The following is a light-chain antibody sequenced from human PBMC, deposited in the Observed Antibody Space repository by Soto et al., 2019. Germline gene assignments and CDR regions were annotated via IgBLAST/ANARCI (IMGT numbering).Light chain of an antibody. CDR3: QQYGNTPWT. CDR2: GAS. Sequence: EILFPQSPDTLSLSPGEGPTISCRASQSISSRYLAWYQPKHGQAPRILIYGASSRATGIPDRFSGIRSRTDFTLAFSRLEPEDLQVFYRQQYGNTPWTFGRGTKVDI. J-gene: IGKJ1*01. CDR1: QSISSRY. V-gene: IGKV3-20*01.